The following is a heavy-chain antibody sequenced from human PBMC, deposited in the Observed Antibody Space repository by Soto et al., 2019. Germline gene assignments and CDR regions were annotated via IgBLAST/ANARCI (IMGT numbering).Heavy chain of an antibody. CDR1: GFTVTDIY. Sequence: EVQLVESGGGLVQPGGSRRLSCVASGFTVTDIYMNWVRQAPGKGLEWVSVIYKDFTDYADFVRGRFSVSTDTSKNAIYLQLDNLRAEDTAVYYCAREPRYCSGGSCSIMGDAFDIWGQGAMVTVSS. CDR2: IYKDFT. V-gene: IGHV3-66*01. D-gene: IGHD2-15*01. J-gene: IGHJ3*02. CDR3: AREPRYCSGGSCSIMGDAFDI.